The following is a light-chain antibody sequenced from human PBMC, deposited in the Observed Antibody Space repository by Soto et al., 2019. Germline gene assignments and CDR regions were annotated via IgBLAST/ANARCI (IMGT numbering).Light chain of an antibody. Sequence: QSALTQPASVSGSPGQSITISCAGTSSDVGAYDYVSWYQQHPGKAPKLMIYDVSNRPSGVSNRFSGSKSGNAAFLTISGLQAEDEADYYCSSYTISSTEVFGTGTKVTVL. CDR1: SSDVGAYDY. CDR3: SSYTISSTEV. V-gene: IGLV2-14*01. J-gene: IGLJ1*01. CDR2: DVS.